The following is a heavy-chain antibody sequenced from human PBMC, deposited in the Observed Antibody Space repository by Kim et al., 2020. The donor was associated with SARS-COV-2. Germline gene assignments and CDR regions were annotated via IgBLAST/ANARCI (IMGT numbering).Heavy chain of an antibody. CDR1: GYNFAIFY. D-gene: IGHD3-10*01. Sequence: ASVKVSCKASGYNFAIFYIHWVRQAPGRGLEWMGMINPSGGSTNHAQKFQGRVTMTRDMATDTVYMELNSLTSDDTAVYFCASDFLGASSVYYYYGMDFW. J-gene: IGHJ6*01. V-gene: IGHV1-46*01. CDR3: ASDFLGASSVYYYYGMDF. CDR2: INPSGGST.